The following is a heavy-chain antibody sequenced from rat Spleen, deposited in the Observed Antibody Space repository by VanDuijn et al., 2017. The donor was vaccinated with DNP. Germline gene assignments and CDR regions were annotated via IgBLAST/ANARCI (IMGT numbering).Heavy chain of an antibody. V-gene: IGHV5-25*01. J-gene: IGHJ2*01. Sequence: EVQLVESGGGLVQPGRSLKLSCAASGFTFSNYDMAWVRQAPSKGLEWVASVNTGGGITYYRDSVKGRFIVSRDNAKSTLYLQMDNLRSEDTATFYCTTHIIGTTDYWGQGVMVTVSS. CDR1: GFTFSNYD. CDR3: TTHIIGTTDY. D-gene: IGHD1-5*01. CDR2: VNTGGGIT.